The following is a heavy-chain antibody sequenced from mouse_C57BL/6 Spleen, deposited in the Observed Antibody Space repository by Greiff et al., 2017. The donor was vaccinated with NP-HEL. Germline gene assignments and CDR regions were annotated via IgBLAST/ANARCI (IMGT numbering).Heavy chain of an antibody. Sequence: QVQLKQSGPELVKPGASVKISCKASGYSFTSYYIHWVKQRPGQGLEWIGWIYPGSGNTKYNEKFKGKATLTADTSSSTAYMQLSSLTSEDSAVYYCARGLYYYAMDYWGQGTSVTVSS. CDR1: GYSFTSYY. CDR2: IYPGSGNT. CDR3: ARGLYYYAMDY. J-gene: IGHJ4*01. D-gene: IGHD6-5*01. V-gene: IGHV1-66*01.